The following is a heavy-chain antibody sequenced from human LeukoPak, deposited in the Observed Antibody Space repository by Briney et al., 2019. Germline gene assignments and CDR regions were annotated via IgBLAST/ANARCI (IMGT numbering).Heavy chain of an antibody. CDR2: IKQDGSEK. D-gene: IGHD3-22*01. J-gene: IGHJ3*02. Sequence: PGGSLRLSCAASGFTFSSYWMSWVRQAPGKGLEWVANIKQDGSEKYYVDSVKGRFTISRDNAKNSLYLQMNSPRVEDTAVYYCARGLFLSGYLDAFDIWGQGTVVTVSS. CDR3: ARGLFLSGYLDAFDI. CDR1: GFTFSSYW. V-gene: IGHV3-7*03.